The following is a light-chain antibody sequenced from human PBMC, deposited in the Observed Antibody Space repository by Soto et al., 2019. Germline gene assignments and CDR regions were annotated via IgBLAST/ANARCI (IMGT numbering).Light chain of an antibody. CDR3: MQGTQFPRT. V-gene: IGKV2D-29*01. Sequence: EIVLTQTPLSLSVTPGQPASISCKSSQSLLHSDGKTYLYWYLQRPGQPPQALMYEASNRFSGVPDRFSGSGSRTDFTLKISRVEADDFGVYYCMQGTQFPRTFGQGTKAEIK. CDR2: EAS. CDR1: QSLLHSDGKTY. J-gene: IGKJ1*01.